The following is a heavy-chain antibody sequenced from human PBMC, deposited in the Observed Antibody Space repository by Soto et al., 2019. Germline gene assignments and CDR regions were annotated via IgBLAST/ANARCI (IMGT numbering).Heavy chain of an antibody. V-gene: IGHV4-4*02. CDR3: ATLPPRIVVAKTEIPT. J-gene: IGHJ5*02. CDR2: IYHSGST. Sequence: SETLSLTCALSGTSISSTFWWTWVRQPPGKALEWIGEIYHSGSTKYNPSLKSRVTISVDKSNNQFSLELRAVTAADTALYYCATLPPRIVVAKTEIPTWGQG. D-gene: IGHD2-15*01. CDR1: GTSISSTFW.